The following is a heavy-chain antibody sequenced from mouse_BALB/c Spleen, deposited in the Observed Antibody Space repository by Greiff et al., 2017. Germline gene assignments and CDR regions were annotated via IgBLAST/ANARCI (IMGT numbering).Heavy chain of an antibody. CDR3: ARSYYRYDGYAMDY. Sequence: VKLQESGPELVKPGASVRISCKASGYTFTSYYIHWVKQRPGQGLEWIGWIYPGNVNTKYNEKFKGKATLTADKSSSTAYMQLSSLTSEDSAVYFCARSYYRYDGYAMDYWGQGTSVTVSS. CDR2: IYPGNVNT. J-gene: IGHJ4*01. CDR1: GYTFTSYY. D-gene: IGHD2-14*01. V-gene: IGHV1S56*01.